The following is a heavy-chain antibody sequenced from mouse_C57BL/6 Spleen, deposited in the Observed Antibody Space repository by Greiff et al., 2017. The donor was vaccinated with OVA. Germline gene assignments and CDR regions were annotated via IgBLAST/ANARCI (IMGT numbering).Heavy chain of an antibody. CDR3: TREDYDPYYFDY. CDR2: IDPETGGT. J-gene: IGHJ2*01. V-gene: IGHV1-15*01. CDR1: GYTFTDYE. D-gene: IGHD2-4*01. Sequence: QVQLKESGAELVRPGASVTLSCKASGYTFTDYEMHWVKQTPVHGLEWIGAIDPETGGTAYNQKFKGKAILTADKSSSTAYMELRSLTSEDSAVYYCTREDYDPYYFDYWGQGTTLTVSS.